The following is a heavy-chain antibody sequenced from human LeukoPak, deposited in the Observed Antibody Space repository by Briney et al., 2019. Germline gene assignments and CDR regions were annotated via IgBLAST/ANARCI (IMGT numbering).Heavy chain of an antibody. V-gene: IGHV4-59*01. J-gene: IGHJ6*03. Sequence: SQTLSLTCTVSGRSISSYYCSCIRHPPRKGREWIGYIYYSGSTNYNTSIKSRVTISVDTSKNQFSLKLSSVTAADTAVYYCAREVPSYSGSYYPYYYYYMDVWGKGTTVTVSS. CDR1: GRSISSYY. CDR2: IYYSGST. D-gene: IGHD1-26*01. CDR3: AREVPSYSGSYYPYYYYYMDV.